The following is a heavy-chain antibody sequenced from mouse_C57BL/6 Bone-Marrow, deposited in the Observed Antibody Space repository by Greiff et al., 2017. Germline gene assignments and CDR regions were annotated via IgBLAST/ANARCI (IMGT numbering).Heavy chain of an antibody. CDR1: GYTFTSYW. CDR2: IHPNSGST. J-gene: IGHJ2*01. D-gene: IGHD1-1*01. CDR3: ARRGYYGSHDY. V-gene: IGHV1-64*01. Sequence: VQLQQPGAELVKPGASVKLSCKASGYTFTSYWMHWVKQRPGQGLEWIGMIHPNSGSTNYNEKFKSKATLTVDKSSSTAYMQLSSLTSADSAFYCCARRGYYGSHDYWGQGTTLTVSS.